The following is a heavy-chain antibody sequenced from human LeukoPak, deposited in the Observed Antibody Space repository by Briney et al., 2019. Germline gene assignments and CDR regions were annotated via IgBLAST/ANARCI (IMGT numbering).Heavy chain of an antibody. CDR3: TTDLDYYDSSSY. Sequence: GGSLRLSRAASGFTFSNAWMSWVRQAPGKGLEWVGRIKSKTDGGTTDYAAPVKGRFTISRDDSKNTLYLQMNSLKTEDTAVYYCTTDLDYYDSSSYWGQGTLVTVSS. J-gene: IGHJ4*02. CDR1: GFTFSNAW. D-gene: IGHD3-22*01. V-gene: IGHV3-15*01. CDR2: IKSKTDGGTT.